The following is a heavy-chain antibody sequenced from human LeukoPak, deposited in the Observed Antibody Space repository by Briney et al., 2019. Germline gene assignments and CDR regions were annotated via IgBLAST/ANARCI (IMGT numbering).Heavy chain of an antibody. CDR1: GYTFTGYY. J-gene: IGHJ6*03. D-gene: IGHD1-26*01. Sequence: ASVKVSCKSSGYTFTGYYMHWVRQAPGQGLEWMGCINPNSGGTNFAQKFQGRVIMTRDTYFSKAYMELSRLRSDDTTVYYCSRDSGSNTPYYYYYYIDVWGKGTTVTVSS. CDR2: INPNSGGT. CDR3: SRDSGSNTPYYYYYYIDV. V-gene: IGHV1-2*02.